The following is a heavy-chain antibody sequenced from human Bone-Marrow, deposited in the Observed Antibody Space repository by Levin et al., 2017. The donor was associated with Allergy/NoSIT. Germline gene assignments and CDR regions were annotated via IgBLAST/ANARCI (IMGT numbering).Heavy chain of an antibody. J-gene: IGHJ4*02. V-gene: IGHV3-21*01. CDR2: ITSSSSYI. CDR1: GFTFSTYT. D-gene: IGHD2-15*01. Sequence: PGGSLRLSCAASGFTFSTYTMNWVRQAPGKGLDWFSSITSSSSYIYYADSVKGRFTISRDNAKNSLYLQMNSLRVEDTAVYYVASGLEDSCMTWGQGTLVTVSS. CDR3: ASGLEDSCMT.